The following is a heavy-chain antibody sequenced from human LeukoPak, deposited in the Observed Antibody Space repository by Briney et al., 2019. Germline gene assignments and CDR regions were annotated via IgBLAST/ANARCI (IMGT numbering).Heavy chain of an antibody. D-gene: IGHD6-13*01. J-gene: IGHJ4*02. V-gene: IGHV3-7*03. CDR3: AKDRRAAAGTCFDY. Sequence: GGSLRLSCAASGFTFSSYWMTWVRQAPGKGLEWVGNIKGDGSEKYYVDSVKGRFTISRDNAKNSLYLQMNSLRAEDTALYYCAKDRRAAAGTCFDYWGQGTLVTVSS. CDR2: IKGDGSEK. CDR1: GFTFSSYW.